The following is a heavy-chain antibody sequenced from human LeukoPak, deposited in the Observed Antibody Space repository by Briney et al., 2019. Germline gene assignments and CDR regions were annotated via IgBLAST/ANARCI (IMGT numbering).Heavy chain of an antibody. CDR2: INPNSGGT. CDR3: ARDPPDSSGWHGFDY. CDR1: GYTFTGYY. Sequence: ASVKVSCKASGYTFTGYYMHWVRQAPGQGLEWMGWINPNSGGTNYAQKFQGWVTMTRDTSISTAYMELSRLRSDDTAVYYCARDPPDSSGWHGFDYWGQGTLVTVSS. V-gene: IGHV1-2*04. D-gene: IGHD6-19*01. J-gene: IGHJ4*02.